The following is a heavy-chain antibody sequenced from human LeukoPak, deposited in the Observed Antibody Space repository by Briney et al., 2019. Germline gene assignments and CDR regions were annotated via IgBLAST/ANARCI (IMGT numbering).Heavy chain of an antibody. V-gene: IGHV3-30*18. CDR2: ISCDGSNK. CDR1: GFTFSAYG. J-gene: IGHJ4*02. Sequence: PGRSLRLSCAASGFTFSAYGMHWVRQAPGKGLEWVAIISCDGSNKYYPDSVKGRFTISRDDSKNTLYLQMNSLRTEDTAVYYCAKELTRPNRPVAGLNYWGQGTLVTVSS. D-gene: IGHD6-19*01. CDR3: AKELTRPNRPVAGLNY.